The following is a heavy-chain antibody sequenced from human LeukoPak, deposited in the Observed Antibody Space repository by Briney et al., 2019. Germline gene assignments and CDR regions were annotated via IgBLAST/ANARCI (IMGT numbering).Heavy chain of an antibody. D-gene: IGHD2-15*01. Sequence: GTLRLSCAASGFTFSIYWMSWVRQAPGKGLEWVANIKQDGGEKSYVGPVKGRFTISRANAKTSLYLLMNSLRAEDRAVYYCTRSDCSGGGCYSVRAFDIWGQGTMVAVSS. CDR1: GFTFSIYW. V-gene: IGHV3-7*01. J-gene: IGHJ3*02. CDR3: TRSDCSGGGCYSVRAFDI. CDR2: IKQDGGEK.